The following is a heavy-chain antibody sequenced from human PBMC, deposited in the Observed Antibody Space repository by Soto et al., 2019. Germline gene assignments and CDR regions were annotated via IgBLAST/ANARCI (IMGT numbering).Heavy chain of an antibody. V-gene: IGHV3-48*01. CDR1: GFTFSSYS. CDR3: ARHPERIAQIGWFDP. D-gene: IGHD6-13*01. CDR2: ISSSSSTI. J-gene: IGHJ5*02. Sequence: GGSLRLSCAASGFTFSSYSMNWVRQAPGKGLEWVSYISSSSSTIYYADSVKGRFTISRDNAKNSLYLQMNSLRAEDTAVYYCARHPERIAQIGWFDPWGQGTRVTVSS.